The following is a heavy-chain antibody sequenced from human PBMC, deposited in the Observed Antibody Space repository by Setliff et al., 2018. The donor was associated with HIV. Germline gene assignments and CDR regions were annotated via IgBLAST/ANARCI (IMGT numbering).Heavy chain of an antibody. J-gene: IGHJ3*02. D-gene: IGHD3-22*01. CDR3: ARADYDSSGCDAFDI. V-gene: IGHV1-69*13. CDR2: IIPIFGTA. CDR1: GGTFSSYA. Sequence: SVKVSCKASGGTFSSYAISWVRQAPGQGLEWMGGIIPIFGTANYAQKFQGRVTITADESTSTAYMELSSLRSEDTAVYYRARADYDSSGCDAFDIWGQGTMVTVS.